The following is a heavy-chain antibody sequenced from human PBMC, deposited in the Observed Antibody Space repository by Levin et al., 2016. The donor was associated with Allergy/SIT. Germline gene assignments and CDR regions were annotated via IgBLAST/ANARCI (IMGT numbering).Heavy chain of an antibody. V-gene: IGHV4-39*01. Sequence: WIRQPPGKGLEWIGSIYYSGSTYYNPSLKSRVTISVDTSKNQFSLKLSSVTAADTAVYYCARRPDYYFDYWGQGTLVTVSS. CDR2: IYYSGST. CDR3: ARRPDYYFDY. J-gene: IGHJ4*02.